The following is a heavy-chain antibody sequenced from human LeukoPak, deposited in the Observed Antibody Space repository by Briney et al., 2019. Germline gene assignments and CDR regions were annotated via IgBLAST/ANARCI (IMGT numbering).Heavy chain of an antibody. Sequence: EGSLRLSRAASGFTFSSYGMHWVRQAPGKGLEWVAFIRYDGSNKYYADSVKGRFTISRDNSKNTLYLQMNSLRAEDTAVYYCAKDFERPQLPHPFGYWGQGTLVTVSS. CDR2: IRYDGSNK. CDR1: GFTFSSYG. V-gene: IGHV3-30*02. D-gene: IGHD2-2*01. J-gene: IGHJ4*02. CDR3: AKDFERPQLPHPFGY.